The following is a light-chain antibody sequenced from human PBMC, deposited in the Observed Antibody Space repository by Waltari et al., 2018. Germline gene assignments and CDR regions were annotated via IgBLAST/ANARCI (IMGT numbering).Light chain of an antibody. V-gene: IGLV1-36*01. CDR1: SKNVGTEV. J-gene: IGLJ2*01. CDR2: EKS. CDR3: SPSHFSLSGLL. Sequence: QSALTQEASVSGTVGQKVTRSCTGNSKNVGTEVVGWYQQTSHGVLKTVMLEKSLPAGIPARFSGSNSGTTASLPISGLQPAYESNYYCSPSHFSLSGLLFGGGTKLTVL.